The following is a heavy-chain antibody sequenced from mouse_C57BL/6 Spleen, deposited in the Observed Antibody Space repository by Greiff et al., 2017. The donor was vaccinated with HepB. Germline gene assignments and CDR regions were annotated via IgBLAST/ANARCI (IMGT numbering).Heavy chain of an antibody. CDR3: AREKGYGNYDWFAY. V-gene: IGHV5-4*01. Sequence: VQLKESGGGLVKPGGSLKLSCAASGFTFSSYAMSWVRQTPEKRLEWVATISDGGSYTYYPDNVKGRFTISRDNAKNNLYLQMSHLKSEDTAMYYCAREKGYGNYDWFAYWGQGTLVTVSA. D-gene: IGHD2-1*01. CDR1: GFTFSSYA. CDR2: ISDGGSYT. J-gene: IGHJ3*01.